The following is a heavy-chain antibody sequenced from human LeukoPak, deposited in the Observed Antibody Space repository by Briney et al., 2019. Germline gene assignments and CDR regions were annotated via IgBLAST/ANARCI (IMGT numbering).Heavy chain of an antibody. CDR2: IYYSGST. J-gene: IGHJ5*02. CDR1: GGSISSGGYY. V-gene: IGHV4-31*03. Sequence: PSQTLSLTCTVSGGSISSGGYYWSWIRQHPGKGPEWIGYIYYSGSTYYNPSLKSRVTISADTSKNQFSLKLSSVTAADTAVYYCAREQDHQLLSGRWFNPWGQGTLVTVSS. CDR3: AREQDHQLLSGRWFNP. D-gene: IGHD2-2*01.